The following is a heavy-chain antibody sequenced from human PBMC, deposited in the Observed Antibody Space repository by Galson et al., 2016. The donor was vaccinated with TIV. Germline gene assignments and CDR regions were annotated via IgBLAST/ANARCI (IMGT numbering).Heavy chain of an antibody. Sequence: KVSCKGSGYSFTNSYIAWVRQMPGKGLEWMAIIYPGDSDTRYSPSFQGQVTISADKSISTAYLQWSSLKASDTAMYFCARVVTSTSPFDYWGQGTLVTVSS. D-gene: IGHD3-22*01. CDR2: IYPGDSDT. J-gene: IGHJ4*02. V-gene: IGHV5-51*01. CDR1: GYSFTNSY. CDR3: ARVVTSTSPFDY.